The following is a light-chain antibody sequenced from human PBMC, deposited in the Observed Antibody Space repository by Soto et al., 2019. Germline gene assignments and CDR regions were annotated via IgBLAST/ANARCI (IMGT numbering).Light chain of an antibody. V-gene: IGKV1-12*01. CDR1: QDISSW. CDR3: QQSDSFPFT. CDR2: AAS. Sequence: DIQMTQSPSSVSASVGDRATIACRASQDISSWLAWYQQIPGKAPKLLIYAASALQGGVPSRFTGSGSGTHFTLTISSLQHEHFATYYCQQSDSFPFTFGPGTKVDIK. J-gene: IGKJ3*01.